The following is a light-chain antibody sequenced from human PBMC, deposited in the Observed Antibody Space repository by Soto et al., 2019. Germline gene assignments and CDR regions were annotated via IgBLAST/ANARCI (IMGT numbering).Light chain of an antibody. CDR1: SSNIGAGYD. J-gene: IGLJ2*01. CDR2: GNS. Sequence: QAVVTQPPSVSGARGQRVTISCTGSSSNIGAGYDVHWYQQLPGTAPKLLIYGNSNRPSGVPDRFSGSKSGTSASLAITGLQAEDEADYYCQSYDSSLSGYVVFGGGTNLTVL. CDR3: QSYDSSLSGYVV. V-gene: IGLV1-40*01.